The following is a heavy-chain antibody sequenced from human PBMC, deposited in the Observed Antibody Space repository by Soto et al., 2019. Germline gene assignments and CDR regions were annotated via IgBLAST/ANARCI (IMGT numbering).Heavy chain of an antibody. CDR2: INAGNGNT. V-gene: IGHV1-3*01. CDR1: GYTFTSYA. Sequence: XSVKVSCKASGYTFTSYAMHWVRQAPGQRLEWMGWINAGNGNTKYSQKFQGRVTITRDTSASTAYMELSSLRSEDTAVYYCVRDIIAADLFDYWGQGNLVTVSS. J-gene: IGHJ4*02. CDR3: VRDIIAADLFDY. D-gene: IGHD6-13*01.